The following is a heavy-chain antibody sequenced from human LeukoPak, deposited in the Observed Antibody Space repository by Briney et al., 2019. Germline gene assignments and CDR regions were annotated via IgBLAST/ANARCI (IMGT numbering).Heavy chain of an antibody. Sequence: GGSLRLSCAASGFTFSSYAMSSVRQAPGKGLEWVSAIIGSGGSTYYAASVKGRFTISRDNSKNTLYLQMNSLRAEDTDVYYCAKSPSRITMVRGVDYWGQGTLVTVSS. CDR3: AKSPSRITMVRGVDY. CDR2: IIGSGGST. D-gene: IGHD3-10*01. CDR1: GFTFSSYA. V-gene: IGHV3-23*01. J-gene: IGHJ4*02.